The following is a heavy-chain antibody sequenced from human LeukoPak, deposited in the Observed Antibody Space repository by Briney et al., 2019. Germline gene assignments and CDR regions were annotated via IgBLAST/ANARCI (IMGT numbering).Heavy chain of an antibody. CDR3: AIYCTTVTTDPFDY. J-gene: IGHJ4*02. D-gene: IGHD4-11*01. CDR1: GFTFSSYS. V-gene: IGHV3-48*01. Sequence: GGSLRLSCAASGFTFSSYSMNWVRQAPGKGLEWVSYISSSSSTIYYADSVKGRFTISRDNAENSLYLQMNSLKGEDTPLYYCAIYCTTVTTDPFDYWGQGTLVTVSS. CDR2: ISSSSSTI.